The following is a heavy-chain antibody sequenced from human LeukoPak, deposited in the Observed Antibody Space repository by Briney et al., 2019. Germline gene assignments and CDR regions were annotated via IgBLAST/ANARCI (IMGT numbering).Heavy chain of an antibody. CDR3: TIPVTPFDY. CDR2: IRSKANSYAT. V-gene: IGHV3-73*01. D-gene: IGHD4-17*01. J-gene: IGHJ4*02. Sequence: GGSLRLSCAASGFTFSGSAMHWVRQASGKGLEWVGRIRSKANSYATAYAASVKGRFTISRDDSKNMAYLQMNSLKAEDTAVYYCTIPVTPFDYWGQGTLVTVSS. CDR1: GFTFSGSA.